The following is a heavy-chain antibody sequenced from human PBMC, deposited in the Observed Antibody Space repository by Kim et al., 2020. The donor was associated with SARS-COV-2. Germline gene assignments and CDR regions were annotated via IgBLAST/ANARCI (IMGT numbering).Heavy chain of an antibody. V-gene: IGHV4-34*01. CDR3: ARGWNSGCGYGDSYYFDY. CDR2: INHSGST. J-gene: IGHJ4*02. D-gene: IGHD4-17*01. CDR1: GGSFSGYY. Sequence: SETLSLTCAVYGGSFSGYYWSWIRQPPGKGLEWIGEINHSGSTNYNPSLKSRVTISVDTSKNQFSLKLSSVTAADTAVYYCARGWNSGCGYGDSYYFDYWGQGTLVTVSS.